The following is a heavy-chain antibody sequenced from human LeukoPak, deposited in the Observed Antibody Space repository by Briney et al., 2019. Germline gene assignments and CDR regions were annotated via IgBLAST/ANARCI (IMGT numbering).Heavy chain of an antibody. CDR2: IIPIFGTA. D-gene: IGHD2-21*02. V-gene: IGHV1-69*13. Sequence: GASVKVSCKASGYTFTSYSINWVRQAPGQGLEWMGGIIPIFGTANYAQKFQGRVTITADESTSTAYMELSSLRSEDTAVYYCARGPLVVVTLDYWGQGTLVTVSS. CDR1: GYTFTSYS. CDR3: ARGPLVVVTLDY. J-gene: IGHJ4*02.